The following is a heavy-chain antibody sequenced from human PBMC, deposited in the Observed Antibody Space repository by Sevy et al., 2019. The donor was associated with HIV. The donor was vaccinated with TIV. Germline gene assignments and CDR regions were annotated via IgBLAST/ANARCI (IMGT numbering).Heavy chain of an antibody. CDR1: GFTFSNYA. CDR3: ARGLYLGYSRSWYYFDS. CDR2: ISNDGSNN. Sequence: GGSLRLSCAASGFTFSNYAMHWVRQSPGKGLEWVAVISNDGSNNNYADSVKGRFTISRDDSKNTLYLQMISLRPEDTAAYYCARGLYLGYSRSWYYFDSWGQGIRVTVSS. V-gene: IGHV3-30-3*01. D-gene: IGHD6-13*01. J-gene: IGHJ4*02.